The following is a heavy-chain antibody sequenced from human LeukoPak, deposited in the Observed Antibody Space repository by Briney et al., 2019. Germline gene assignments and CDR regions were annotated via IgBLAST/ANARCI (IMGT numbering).Heavy chain of an antibody. D-gene: IGHD3-22*01. Sequence: ASVKVSCKASGYTFTAYYMHWVRQAPGQGLEWMGWINPNSGGTNYAQKFQGRVTMTRDTSISTAYMELSSLRSEDTAVYYCARGVTMIGSVYWGQGTLVTVSS. V-gene: IGHV1-2*02. CDR2: INPNSGGT. CDR3: ARGVTMIGSVY. J-gene: IGHJ4*02. CDR1: GYTFTAYY.